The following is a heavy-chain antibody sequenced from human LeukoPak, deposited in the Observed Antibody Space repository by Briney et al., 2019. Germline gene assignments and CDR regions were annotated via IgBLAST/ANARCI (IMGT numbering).Heavy chain of an antibody. CDR3: ARGGRAAGYDY. D-gene: IGHD6-13*01. CDR2: ISSSSSTI. CDR1: GFTFSSYS. J-gene: IGHJ4*02. V-gene: IGHV3-48*01. Sequence: GGSLRLSCAASGFTFSSYSMNWVRQAPGKGLEWVSYISSSSSTIYYADSVKDRFTISRDNAKNSLYLQMNSLRAEDTAVYYCARGGRAAGYDYWGEGTLVTVSS.